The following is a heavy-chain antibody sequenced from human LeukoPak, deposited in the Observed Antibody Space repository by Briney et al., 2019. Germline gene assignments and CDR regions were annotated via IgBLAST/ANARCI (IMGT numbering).Heavy chain of an antibody. D-gene: IGHD3-10*01. J-gene: IGHJ3*02. V-gene: IGHV3-30*04. CDR2: ISYDGSNK. Sequence: GRSLRLSCAASGFTFSSYAMHWVRQAPGKGLEWVAVISYDGSNKYYADSVKGRFTISRDNSKNTLYLQMNSLRAEDTAVYYCARAGSGIGAFDIWGQGTMVTVSS. CDR3: ARAGSGIGAFDI. CDR1: GFTFSSYA.